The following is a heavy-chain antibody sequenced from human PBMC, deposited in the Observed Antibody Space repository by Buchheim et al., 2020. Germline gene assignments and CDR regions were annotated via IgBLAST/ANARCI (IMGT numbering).Heavy chain of an antibody. CDR3: ARAHSYGSGSMGGNWFDP. V-gene: IGHV4-30-4*01. Sequence: QVQLQESGPGLVKPSQTLSLTCTVSGGSISSGDYYWSWIRQPPGKGLEWIGYIYYSGSTYYNPSLKSRVTISVDTYQNPFSLKLSSVTAADTAVYYCARAHSYGSGSMGGNWFDPWGQGTL. D-gene: IGHD3-10*01. J-gene: IGHJ5*02. CDR1: GGSISSGDYY. CDR2: IYYSGST.